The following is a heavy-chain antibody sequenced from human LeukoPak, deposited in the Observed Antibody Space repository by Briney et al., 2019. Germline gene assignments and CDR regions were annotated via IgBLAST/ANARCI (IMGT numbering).Heavy chain of an antibody. CDR1: GGSFSGYF. CDR3: ARDKWIDCGGDCYNFDY. D-gene: IGHD2-21*02. CDR2: IYYSGST. J-gene: IGHJ4*02. V-gene: IGHV4-34*01. Sequence: NPSETLSLTCAVYGGSFSGYFWSWIRQPPGKGLEWIGSIYYSGSTYYNPSLKSRVTISVDTSKNQFSLKLSSVTAADTAVYYCARDKWIDCGGDCYNFDYWGQGTLVTVSS.